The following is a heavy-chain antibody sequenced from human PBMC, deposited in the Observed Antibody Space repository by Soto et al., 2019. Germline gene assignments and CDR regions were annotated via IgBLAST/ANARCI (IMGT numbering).Heavy chain of an antibody. J-gene: IGHJ4*02. CDR3: SRSLAIDFDS. Sequence: LILSCSASGFNFAAYTMSWVRLTPGKGLEWVGFIRRIAYGGTTDYAASVKGRFTISRDDSRKIVYLQMSRLKIEDTAVYYCSRSLAIDFDSWGQGTLVTVSS. V-gene: IGHV3-49*04. CDR2: IRRIAYGGTT. CDR1: GFNFAAYT.